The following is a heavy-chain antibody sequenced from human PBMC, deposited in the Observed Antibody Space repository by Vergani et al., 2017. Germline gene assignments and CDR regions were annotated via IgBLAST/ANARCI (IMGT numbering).Heavy chain of an antibody. CDR2: ISSSSSTI. J-gene: IGHJ2*01. Sequence: EVQLVESGGGLVQPGGSLRLSCAASGFTFSSCSMNWVRQAPGKGLEWVSYISSSSSTIYYADSVKGRFTISRDNAKNSLYLQMNSLRAEDTAVYYCARVRAGAARYWYFDLWGRGTLVTVSS. CDR3: ARVRAGAARYWYFDL. D-gene: IGHD6-6*01. CDR1: GFTFSSCS. V-gene: IGHV3-48*01.